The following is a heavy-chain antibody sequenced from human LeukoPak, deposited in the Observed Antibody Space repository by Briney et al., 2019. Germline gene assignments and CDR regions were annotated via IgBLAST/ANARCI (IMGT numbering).Heavy chain of an antibody. CDR2: IWYGGSNK. J-gene: IGHJ3*02. Sequence: PGGSLRLSCAASGFTFSSYGMHWVRQAPGKGLEWVAVIWYGGSNKYYADSVKGRFTISRDNAKNSLYLQMNSLRAEDTAVYYCASDSGYSYGYGAFDIWGQGTMVTVSS. CDR3: ASDSGYSYGYGAFDI. V-gene: IGHV3-33*08. D-gene: IGHD5-18*01. CDR1: GFTFSSYG.